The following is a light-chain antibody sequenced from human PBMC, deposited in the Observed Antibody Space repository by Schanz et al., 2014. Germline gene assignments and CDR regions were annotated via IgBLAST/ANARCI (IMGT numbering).Light chain of an antibody. CDR1: SSDIGRNY. Sequence: QSVLTQPPSASGTPGQTVTISCSGSSSDIGRNYVFWFQQLPGRAPKRLIYRDNQRSSGISDRLSASKSGTSASLAISGLRSEDEADYYCAAWDDSLNGWVFGGGTKVTVL. V-gene: IGLV1-47*01. J-gene: IGLJ3*02. CDR3: AAWDDSLNGWV. CDR2: RDN.